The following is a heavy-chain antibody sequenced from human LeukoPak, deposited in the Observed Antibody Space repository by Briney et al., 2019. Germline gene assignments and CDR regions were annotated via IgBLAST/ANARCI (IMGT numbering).Heavy chain of an antibody. Sequence: GGSLRLSCAASGFTFSSYGMHWVRQAPGKGREWVAFIRYDGSNKYYADSVKGRFTISRDNSKNTLYLQMNSLRAEDTAVYYCAKDLGGRHQVDYWGQGTLVTVSS. CDR2: IRYDGSNK. D-gene: IGHD3-10*01. J-gene: IGHJ4*02. CDR3: AKDLGGRHQVDY. CDR1: GFTFSSYG. V-gene: IGHV3-30*02.